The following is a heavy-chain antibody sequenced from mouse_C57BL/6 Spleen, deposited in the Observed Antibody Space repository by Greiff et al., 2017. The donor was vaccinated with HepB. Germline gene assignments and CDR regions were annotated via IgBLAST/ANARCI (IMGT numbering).Heavy chain of an antibody. V-gene: IGHV1-50*01. D-gene: IGHD3-1*01. J-gene: IGHJ2*01. Sequence: QVQLQQPGAELVKPGASVKLSCKASGYTFTSYWMQWVKQRPGQGLEWIGEIDPSDSYTNYNQKFKGKATLTVDTSSRTAYMQLSSLTSEDSAVYYCARRARGYFDYWGQGTTLTVSS. CDR3: ARRARGYFDY. CDR2: IDPSDSYT. CDR1: GYTFTSYW.